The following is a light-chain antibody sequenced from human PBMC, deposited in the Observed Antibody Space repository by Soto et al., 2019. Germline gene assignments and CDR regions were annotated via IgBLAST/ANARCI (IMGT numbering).Light chain of an antibody. V-gene: IGKV1-5*03. J-gene: IGKJ1*01. CDR1: QSVTSW. Sequence: DIQMTQSPATLSASVGDRVTITCRASQSVTSWLAWYQQKPGRSPKLLIYKASNLETGIPSRFSGSGSGTEFTLTISSLKPDDFATYYCQQYDSYPCTFGQGTKVEIK. CDR3: QQYDSYPCT. CDR2: KAS.